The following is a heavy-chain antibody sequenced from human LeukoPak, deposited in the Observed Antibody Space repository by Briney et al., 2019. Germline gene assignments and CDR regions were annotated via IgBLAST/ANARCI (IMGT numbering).Heavy chain of an antibody. CDR3: ARGHLHYYDTTSKYYFDY. Sequence: SETLSLTCAVYGGSFSGYYWSWIRQPPGKGLEWIGEINHSGSTNYNPSLKSRVTISVDTSKNQFSLKLSSVTVADTAVYYCARGHLHYYDTTSKYYFDYWGQGTLVTVSS. J-gene: IGHJ4*02. CDR1: GGSFSGYY. CDR2: INHSGST. D-gene: IGHD3-22*01. V-gene: IGHV4-34*01.